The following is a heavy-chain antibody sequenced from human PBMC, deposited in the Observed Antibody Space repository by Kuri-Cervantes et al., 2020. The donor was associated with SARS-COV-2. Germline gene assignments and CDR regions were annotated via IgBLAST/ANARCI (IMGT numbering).Heavy chain of an antibody. CDR2: INHSGGT. D-gene: IGHD2-2*01. V-gene: IGHV4-34*01. CDR3: ARGLIGLVPAPVLGLGPHYYYFHMDV. CDR1: GGSFSGYQ. Sequence: ESLKISCAVFGGSFSGYQWGWIRQSAGKGLEWSGEINHSGGTNYNSSLRSRVTISVDTSKNQFSLKLTSVTAADTAVYYCARGLIGLVPAPVLGLGPHYYYFHMDVWGQGTTVTVSS. J-gene: IGHJ6*02.